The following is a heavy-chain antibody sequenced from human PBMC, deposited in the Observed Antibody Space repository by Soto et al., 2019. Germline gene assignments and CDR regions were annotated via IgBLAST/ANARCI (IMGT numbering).Heavy chain of an antibody. D-gene: IGHD1-26*01. V-gene: IGHV3-30*18. CDR3: AKDLGSGSYLFDAFDI. Sequence: LRLSCAASGFTFSNYGMHWVRQAPGKGLEWVAVISYDGSNKYYADSVKGRFTISRDNSKNTLYLQMNSLRAEDTAVYYCAKDLGSGSYLFDAFDIWGQGTMVTVSS. CDR2: ISYDGSNK. J-gene: IGHJ3*02. CDR1: GFTFSNYG.